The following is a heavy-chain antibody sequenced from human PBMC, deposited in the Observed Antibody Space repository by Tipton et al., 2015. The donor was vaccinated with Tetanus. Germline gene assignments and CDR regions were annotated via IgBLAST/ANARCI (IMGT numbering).Heavy chain of an antibody. V-gene: IGHV4-31*03. CDR3: ARAPNWLGRDFDY. Sequence: TLSLTCTVSGGSISSGGYYWSWIRQHPGKGLEWIGDIYNSGSTYYNPSLKSRVTISVDTSKNQFSLKLNSVTAADTAVYYCARAPNWLGRDFDYWGQGTLVTVSS. D-gene: IGHD7-27*01. J-gene: IGHJ4*02. CDR2: IYNSGST. CDR1: GGSISSGGYY.